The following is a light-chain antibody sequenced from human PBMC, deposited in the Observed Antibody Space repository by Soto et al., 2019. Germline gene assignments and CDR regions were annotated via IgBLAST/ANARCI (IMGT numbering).Light chain of an antibody. CDR3: RVYARLPGT. V-gene: IGKV1-33*01. J-gene: IGKJ5*01. CDR1: QDIRYY. CDR2: DAS. Sequence: IEIAQSTATVYVSVVARSSNTCQASQDIRYYLNWFQQKPGKAPKVLIYDASRLETGVPSRFSGSGSGTHFSFVIGIRMPEDMPTYYIRVYARLPGTIAQGTRLEIK.